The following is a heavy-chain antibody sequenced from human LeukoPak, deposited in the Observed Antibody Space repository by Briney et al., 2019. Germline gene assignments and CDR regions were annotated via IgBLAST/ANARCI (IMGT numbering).Heavy chain of an antibody. Sequence: ASVKVSCKVSGDTLGDLSMHWVRQAPGKGLEWMGGFDPEDGETIYAQKFQGRVTMTEDTSTDTACMELSSLRSEDTAVYYCATGCSSTSRCYRDAFDIWGRGTMVTVSS. J-gene: IGHJ3*02. V-gene: IGHV1-24*01. CDR2: FDPEDGET. CDR3: ATGCSSTSRCYRDAFDI. D-gene: IGHD2-2*01. CDR1: GDTLGDLS.